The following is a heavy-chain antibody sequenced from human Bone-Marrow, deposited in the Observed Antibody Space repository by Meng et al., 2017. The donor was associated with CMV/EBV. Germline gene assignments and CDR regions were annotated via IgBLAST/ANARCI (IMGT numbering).Heavy chain of an antibody. CDR3: ARDRYCSSTSCYYYYGMDV. V-gene: IGHV3-74*01. CDR2: VYIDGTSI. Sequence: GGSLRLSCAASGFTLSAYWMHWVRQTPGQGLVWVSRVYIDGTSIGYADAVKGRFTISRDNAKNTLYLQMNGLRAEDTAVYYCARDRYCSSTSCYYYYGMDVWGQGTTVTVSS. J-gene: IGHJ6*02. CDR1: GFTLSAYW. D-gene: IGHD2-2*01.